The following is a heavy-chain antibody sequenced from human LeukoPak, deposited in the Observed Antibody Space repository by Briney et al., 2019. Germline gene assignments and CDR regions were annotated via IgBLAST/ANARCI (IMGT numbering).Heavy chain of an antibody. CDR1: GYTFTINH. CDR3: ALASGSYSYYYYGMDV. J-gene: IGHJ6*02. CDR2: INPSGDST. V-gene: IGHV1-46*01. D-gene: IGHD1-26*01. Sequence: ASVKISCKASGYTFTINHIHWVRQAPGQGLEWMGVINPSGDSTTYAQNFQGRVTMTRDTSTSTVYMELRSLRSEDTAVYYCALASGSYSYYYYGMDVWGQGTTVTVSS.